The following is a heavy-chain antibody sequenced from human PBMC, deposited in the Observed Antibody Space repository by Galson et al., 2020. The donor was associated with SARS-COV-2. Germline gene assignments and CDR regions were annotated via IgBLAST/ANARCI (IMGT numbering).Heavy chain of an antibody. D-gene: IGHD1-26*01. Sequence: SETLSLTCTVSGGSINSGSYYWSWIRQPAGKGLEWIGRIYTSGSTNYNPSLQSRVTISVDTYKHQFSLKLSSVTAADTAMYYCARLPLGRAFDIWGQGTMVTVSS. CDR3: ARLPLGRAFDI. J-gene: IGHJ3*02. CDR1: GGSINSGSYY. V-gene: IGHV4-61*02. CDR2: IYTSGST.